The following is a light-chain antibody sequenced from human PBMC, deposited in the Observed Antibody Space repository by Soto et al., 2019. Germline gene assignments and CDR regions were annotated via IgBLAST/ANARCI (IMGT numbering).Light chain of an antibody. J-gene: IGLJ2*01. CDR3: ATWDGSLPGEV. V-gene: IGLV2-14*01. CDR2: EVT. Sequence: QSALTQPASVSGSPGQSITISCTGTTSDLGDYKYISWYQQHPGKVPKLIIYEVTNRPSGVSNRFSGSKSGTSGTLDITGLQTGDEADYYCATWDGSLPGEVFGGGTKLTVL. CDR1: TSDLGDYKY.